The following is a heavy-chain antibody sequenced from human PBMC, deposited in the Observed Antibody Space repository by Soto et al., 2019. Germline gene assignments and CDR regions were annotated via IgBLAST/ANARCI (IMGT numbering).Heavy chain of an antibody. Sequence: QVQLVQSGAEVKKPGASVKVSCKASGYTFTAYYMHWVRQAPGQGLEWMGWINPNSGATNYAQKFQGRVTMTRDTSISTAYMELSRLRSDDTAVYYCARANSTSCPGAYWGQGPLVTVSS. CDR2: INPNSGAT. CDR3: ARANSTSCPGAY. CDR1: GYTFTAYY. V-gene: IGHV1-2*02. J-gene: IGHJ4*02. D-gene: IGHD2-2*01.